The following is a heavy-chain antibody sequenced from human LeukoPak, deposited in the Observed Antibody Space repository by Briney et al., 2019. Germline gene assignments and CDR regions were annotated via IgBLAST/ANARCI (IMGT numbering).Heavy chain of an antibody. J-gene: IGHJ4*02. CDR3: ARQHTAWYVDY. V-gene: IGHV3-23*01. D-gene: IGHD1-1*01. CDR1: AFSFSNYG. CDR2: VSASGAST. Sequence: GGSLRLSCAASAFSFSNYGMSWVRQAPGKGLEWVSGVSASGASTYSEDSVKGRFIISRDNSKNTVFLQMNSLRAEDTAVYYCARQHTAWYVDYWGQGILVTVSS.